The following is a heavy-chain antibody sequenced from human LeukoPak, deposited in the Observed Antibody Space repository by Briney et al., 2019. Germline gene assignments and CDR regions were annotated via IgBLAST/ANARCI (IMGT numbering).Heavy chain of an antibody. Sequence: GGSLRLSCAASGFTFSNYAMNWVRQAPGKGLEWVSFISGSGGSTHYADSVKGRLAISRDNSRNTVYLQMNSLRAEDTAVYHCARGDAGIEAAGNVLNYYWGQGILVTVSS. CDR2: ISGSGGST. CDR3: ARGDAGIEAAGNVLNYY. D-gene: IGHD6-13*01. V-gene: IGHV3-23*01. J-gene: IGHJ4*02. CDR1: GFTFSNYA.